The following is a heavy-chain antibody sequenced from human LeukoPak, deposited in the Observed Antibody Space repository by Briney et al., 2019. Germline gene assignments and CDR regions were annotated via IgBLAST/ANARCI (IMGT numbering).Heavy chain of an antibody. D-gene: IGHD6-6*01. CDR2: VGGSGGST. V-gene: IGHV3-23*01. Sequence: PGGSLRLSCAASGFTFSTFAMSWVRQAPGKGLEWVSGVGGSGGSTFYADSVKGRFTISRDSSKNTLYLQMNSLRAEDTAVYYCTKNEYSSSSMDAFDMWGQGTMVTVSS. CDR1: GFTFSTFA. J-gene: IGHJ3*02. CDR3: TKNEYSSSSMDAFDM.